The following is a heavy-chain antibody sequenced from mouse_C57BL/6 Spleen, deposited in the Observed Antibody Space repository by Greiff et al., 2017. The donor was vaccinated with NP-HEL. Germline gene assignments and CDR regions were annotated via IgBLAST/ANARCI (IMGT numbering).Heavy chain of an antibody. Sequence: EVQLQQSGPELVKPGASVKMSCKASGYTFTDYNMHWVKQSHGKSLEWIGYINPNNGGTSYNQKFKGKATLTVNKSSSTAYMELHSLTSEDSAVYYCARPPRITTGRAYDYWGQGTTLTVSS. V-gene: IGHV1-22*01. J-gene: IGHJ2*01. D-gene: IGHD1-2*01. CDR2: INPNNGGT. CDR1: GYTFTDYN. CDR3: ARPPRITTGRAYDY.